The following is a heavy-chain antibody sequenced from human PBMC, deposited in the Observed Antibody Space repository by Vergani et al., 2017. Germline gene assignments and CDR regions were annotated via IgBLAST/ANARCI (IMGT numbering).Heavy chain of an antibody. V-gene: IGHV3-23*01. CDR3: AKQYFVSGNYLFDY. CDR2: ISGHGDRT. D-gene: IGHD3-10*01. Sequence: EVHLLESGGGQVEAGGSLRLSCVASGFTFSNSAMSWVRQTSGKGLEWVSAISGHGDRTYYADSVKGRFTISRDNSKNMLFLQMNNLRTEDTAIYYCAKQYFVSGNYLFDYWGQGTQVTVSS. J-gene: IGHJ4*02. CDR1: GFTFSNSA.